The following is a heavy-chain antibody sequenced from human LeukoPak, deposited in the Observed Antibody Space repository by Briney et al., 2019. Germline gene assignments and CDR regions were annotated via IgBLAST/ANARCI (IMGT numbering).Heavy chain of an antibody. CDR3: ASSPAVAGTG. D-gene: IGHD6-19*01. CDR2: ISSSSSYI. V-gene: IGHV3-21*01. Sequence: GGSLRLSYAASGFTFSSYSMNWVRQAPGKGLEWVSSISSSSSYIYYADSVKGRFTISRDNAKNSLYLQMNSLRAEDTAVYYCASSPAVAGTGRGQGTLVTVSS. CDR1: GFTFSSYS. J-gene: IGHJ4*02.